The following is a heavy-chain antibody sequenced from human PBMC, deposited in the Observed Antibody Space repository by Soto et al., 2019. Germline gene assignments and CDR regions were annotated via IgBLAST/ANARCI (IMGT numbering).Heavy chain of an antibody. CDR3: AKDRYYDSSGYSY. V-gene: IGHV3-72*01. CDR2: IRNKANTYTT. CDR1: GFTFSAHY. J-gene: IGHJ4*02. D-gene: IGHD3-22*01. Sequence: GGSLRLSCAASGFTFSAHYMDWVRQAPGKGLEWVGRIRNKANTYTTEYAASVQGRFTISRDDSKNSLFLQMNSLKTEDTAVYYCAKDRYYDSSGYSYWGQGTLVTVSS.